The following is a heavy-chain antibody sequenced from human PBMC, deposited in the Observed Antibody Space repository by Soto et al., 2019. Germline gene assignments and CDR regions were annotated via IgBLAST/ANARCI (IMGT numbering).Heavy chain of an antibody. V-gene: IGHV3-21*01. CDR3: ARDGPRDESWLGWGYYFDY. CDR2: ISGGSSDI. CDR1: GFIFTTYT. J-gene: IGHJ4*02. D-gene: IGHD5-18*01. Sequence: EVHLVESGGGLVKPGGSLRLSCTASGFIFTTYTMNWVRQAPGKGLEWVSSISGGSSDIYYADSVKGRFTISRDSAKNSLYLQMNSLRAEDTAVYYCARDGPRDESWLGWGYYFDYWGQGTLVTVSS.